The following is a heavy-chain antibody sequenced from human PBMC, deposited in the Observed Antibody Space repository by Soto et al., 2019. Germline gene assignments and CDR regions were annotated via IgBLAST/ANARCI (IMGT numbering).Heavy chain of an antibody. Sequence: SETLSLTCTVSGGSISSSSYYWGWIRQPPGKGLEWIGSIYYSGSTYYNPSLKSRVTISVDTSKNQFPLKLSSVTAADTAVYYCARHGVPAAMKHYFYYYYGMDVSGPGTTLTVSS. J-gene: IGHJ6*02. CDR2: IYYSGST. CDR1: GGSISSSSYY. D-gene: IGHD2-2*01. V-gene: IGHV4-39*01. CDR3: ARHGVPAAMKHYFYYYYGMDV.